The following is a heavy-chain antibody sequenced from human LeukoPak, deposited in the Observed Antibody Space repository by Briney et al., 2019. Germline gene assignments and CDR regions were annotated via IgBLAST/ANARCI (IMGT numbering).Heavy chain of an antibody. CDR3: ARGNYDSSGYYYYYYYYMDV. D-gene: IGHD3-22*01. CDR2: ISSSGSTI. V-gene: IGHV3-11*01. Sequence: PGGSLRLSCAASGFTFSDYYMSWIRQAPGKGLEWVSYISSSGSTIYYADSVKGRLTISRDNAKNSLYLQMNSLRAEDTAVYYCARGNYDSSGYYYYYYYYMDVWGKGTTVTISS. J-gene: IGHJ6*03. CDR1: GFTFSDYY.